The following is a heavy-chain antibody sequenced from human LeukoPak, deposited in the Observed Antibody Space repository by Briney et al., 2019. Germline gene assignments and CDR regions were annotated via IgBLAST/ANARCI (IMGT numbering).Heavy chain of an antibody. Sequence: GRSLRLSCAASGLTFSSCAMHWVRQAPGKGLEWVAVISYDGSNKYYADSVKGRFTISRDNSKNTLYLQMNSLRAEDTAVYYCARDRAIFGVGYYFDYWGQGTLVTVS. CDR3: ARDRAIFGVGYYFDY. CDR2: ISYDGSNK. CDR1: GLTFSSCA. J-gene: IGHJ4*02. V-gene: IGHV3-30*04. D-gene: IGHD3-3*01.